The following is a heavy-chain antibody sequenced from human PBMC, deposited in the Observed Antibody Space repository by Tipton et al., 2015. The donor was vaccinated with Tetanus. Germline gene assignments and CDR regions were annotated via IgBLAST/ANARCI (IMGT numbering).Heavy chain of an antibody. CDR1: GGSFSDFY. V-gene: IGHV4-34*01. CDR2: INHSGTA. CDR3: AGRKGFYRPFDF. J-gene: IGHJ4*02. Sequence: GLVKPSETLSLTCAVSGGSFSDFYWSWIRQVPGQGLVWIGEINHSGTANKNPSLKGRVTLSVDTSKDQFSLRLSSVTAADTALYYCAGRKGFYRPFDFWGPGILVTVSS. D-gene: IGHD3-16*02.